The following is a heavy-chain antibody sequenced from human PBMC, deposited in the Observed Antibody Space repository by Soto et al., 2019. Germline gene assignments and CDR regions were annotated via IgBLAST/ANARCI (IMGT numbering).Heavy chain of an antibody. CDR2: ISSSSSTI. D-gene: IGHD3-10*01. CDR3: GRWAESQPRGQDGECYFDP. CDR1: GFTFSSYS. V-gene: IGHV3-48*02. Sequence: PGGSLRLSCAASGFTFSSYSMNWVRQAPGKGLEWVSYISSSSSTIYYADSVKGRFTISRDNAKNSLYLQMNSLRDEDTAVYYWGRWAESQPRGQDGECYFDPGGRAPRVT. J-gene: IGHJ5*02.